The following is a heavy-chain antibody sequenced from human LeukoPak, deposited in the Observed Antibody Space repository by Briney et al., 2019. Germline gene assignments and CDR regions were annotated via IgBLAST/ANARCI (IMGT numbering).Heavy chain of an antibody. J-gene: IGHJ3*02. CDR1: GFTFTSSA. Sequence: SVKVSCKASGFTFTSSAVQWVRQARGQRLEWIGWIVVGSGNTNYAQKFQERVTITRDMSTSTAYMELSSLKSEDTAVYYCAARGLVDAFDIWGQGTMVTVSS. D-gene: IGHD2-21*01. CDR3: AARGLVDAFDI. V-gene: IGHV1-58*01. CDR2: IVVGSGNT.